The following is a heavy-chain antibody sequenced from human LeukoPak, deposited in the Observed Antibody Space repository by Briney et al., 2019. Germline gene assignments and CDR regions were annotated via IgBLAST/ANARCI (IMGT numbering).Heavy chain of an antibody. D-gene: IGHD6-13*01. J-gene: IGHJ5*01. CDR3: TKSPGVSVAASDTGIFDS. CDR1: GFTFSSYA. Sequence: GGSLRLSCAASGFTFSSYAMSWVRQAPGKGLEWVSAISGSGGSTYYADSVKGRFTISRDNSKNTLYLQMNSLRAEDTAVYYCTKSPGVSVAASDTGIFDSWGQGTLVTVSS. CDR2: ISGSGGST. V-gene: IGHV3-23*01.